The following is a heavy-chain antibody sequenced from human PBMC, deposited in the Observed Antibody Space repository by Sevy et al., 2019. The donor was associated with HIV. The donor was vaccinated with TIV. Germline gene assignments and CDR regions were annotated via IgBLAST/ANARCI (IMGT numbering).Heavy chain of an antibody. D-gene: IGHD3-3*01. V-gene: IGHV4-39*01. CDR2: IYYIGST. CDR1: GGSVSSGIYY. CDR3: TRQTSPSTIFGESMIDY. Sequence: SETLSLTCAVSGGSVSSGIYYWGWIRQPPGKGLEWIGSIYYIGSTDYNPSLKSRVTISVDTSKNQFSLKLSAVTAADTAVYYFTRQTSPSTIFGESMIDYWGLGTLVTVSS. J-gene: IGHJ4*02.